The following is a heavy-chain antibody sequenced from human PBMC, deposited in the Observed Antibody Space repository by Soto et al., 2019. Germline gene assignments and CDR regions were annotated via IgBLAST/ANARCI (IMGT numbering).Heavy chain of an antibody. CDR1: GYSFTSYW. D-gene: IGHD2-8*01. J-gene: IGHJ6*02. CDR2: SDPSDSYT. CDR3: ASLILSNHYHYYWMDV. Sequence: PGDSLKSSFHGSGYSFTSYWIRWLRQMPGKVLDLMGRSDPSDSYTNYSPSFQGHVTISADKSIITAYLQWSSLKASDTAMYYCASLILSNHYHYYWMDVWGQGTTVNVSS. V-gene: IGHV5-10-1*01.